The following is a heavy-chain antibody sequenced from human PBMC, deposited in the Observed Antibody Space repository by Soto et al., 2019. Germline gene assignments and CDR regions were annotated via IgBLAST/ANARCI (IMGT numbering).Heavy chain of an antibody. CDR1: GYTVTRSG. CDR2: ISTYNGDT. J-gene: IGHJ6*02. Sequence: ASVKVSCKASGYTVTRSGISWVRQAPGQGLEWMGWISTYNGDTNYAQTFQGRVTMTTDTSTSTVHMEVRSLRSDDTAVYYCAREGVAPYYYYGMDVWGQGTTVTAP. CDR3: AREGVAPYYYYGMDV. V-gene: IGHV1-18*01. D-gene: IGHD5-12*01.